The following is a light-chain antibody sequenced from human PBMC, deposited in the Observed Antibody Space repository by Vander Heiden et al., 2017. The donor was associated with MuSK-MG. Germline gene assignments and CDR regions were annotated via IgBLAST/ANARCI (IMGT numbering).Light chain of an antibody. V-gene: IGKV1-39*01. Sequence: DIQMTQSPSSLSASVGDRVTITCRASQTIRTYLNWYQQSPGKAPKLLIYGASTLQSGVPSRFSGIGSGTDFTLSIRGLQPEDFATYYCQQRDSSPPTFGQGTKVEIK. CDR3: QQRDSSPPT. CDR1: QTIRTY. J-gene: IGKJ1*01. CDR2: GAS.